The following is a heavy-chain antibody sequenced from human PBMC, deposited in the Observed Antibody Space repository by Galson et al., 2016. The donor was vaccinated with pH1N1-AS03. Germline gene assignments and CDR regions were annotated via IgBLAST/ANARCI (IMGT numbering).Heavy chain of an antibody. Sequence: SLRLSCAGSGFALHDSAMHWVRQAPGKGLEWVAGIMGISDLIRYADSVKGRFTLSRDIGKNSLYLQMNSPRPEDTALYYCGKDIKPGGMDVWGQGTTVIVSS. V-gene: IGHV3-9*01. J-gene: IGHJ6*02. CDR1: GFALHDSA. CDR3: GKDIKPGGMDV. CDR2: IMGISDLI.